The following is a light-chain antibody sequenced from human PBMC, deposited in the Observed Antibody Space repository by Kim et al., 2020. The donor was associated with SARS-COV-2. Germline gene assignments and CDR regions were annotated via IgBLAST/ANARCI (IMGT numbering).Light chain of an antibody. V-gene: IGKV2-30*01. CDR1: LSLVNRDGTTY. CDR3: LQGTPWPKT. Sequence: QPASISCSSSLSLVNRDGTTYLIWIYQRPGQSPRRLIHDVSKRDSGVPDRFIGSWSGTDFTLKISGVEAEDVGVYYCLQGTPWPKTFGQGTKLEI. CDR2: DVS. J-gene: IGKJ2*01.